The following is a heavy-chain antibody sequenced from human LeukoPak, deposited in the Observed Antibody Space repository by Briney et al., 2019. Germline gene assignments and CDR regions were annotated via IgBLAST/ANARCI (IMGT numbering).Heavy chain of an antibody. V-gene: IGHV4-39*01. CDR2: ICYSGST. D-gene: IGHD2-2*01. J-gene: IGHJ4*02. CDR3: ARQLGYCSSTSCYADKVDY. Sequence: SEALSLTCTVSGGSISSNSYYWGWIRQPPGKGLECIGSICYSGSTYYNPSLKSRVTISVDTSKNQFSLKLSSVTAADTAVYYCARQLGYCSSTSCYADKVDYWGQGTLVTVSS. CDR1: GGSISSNSYY.